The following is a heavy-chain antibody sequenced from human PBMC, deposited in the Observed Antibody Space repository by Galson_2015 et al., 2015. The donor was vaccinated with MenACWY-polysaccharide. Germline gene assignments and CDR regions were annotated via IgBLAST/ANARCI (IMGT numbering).Heavy chain of an antibody. J-gene: IGHJ6*02. CDR1: GFTFSSYG. Sequence: SLRLSCAASGFTFSSYGMSWVRQAPGKGLEWVSSITSSSSYIYYADSVKGRFTISRDNAKYSLYLQMNSLRAEDTAVYYCARVDCSGGSCYPYYYYAMDVWGQGTTVTVSS. V-gene: IGHV3-21*01. D-gene: IGHD2-15*01. CDR2: ITSSSSYI. CDR3: ARVDCSGGSCYPYYYYAMDV.